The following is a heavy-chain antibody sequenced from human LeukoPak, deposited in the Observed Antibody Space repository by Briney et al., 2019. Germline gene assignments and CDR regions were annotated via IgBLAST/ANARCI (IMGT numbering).Heavy chain of an antibody. CDR1: GFTFSSYG. J-gene: IGHJ4*02. D-gene: IGHD3-16*01. CDR2: IQRKTDGGTT. V-gene: IGHV3-15*01. CDR3: TSTLGY. Sequence: GRSLRLSCAASGFTFSSYGMHWARQAPGRGLEWVGRIQRKTDGGTTDYAAAVKGRFIISRDDSKNTLYLQMNSLKTEDTAVYYCTSTLGYWGQGTLVTVSS.